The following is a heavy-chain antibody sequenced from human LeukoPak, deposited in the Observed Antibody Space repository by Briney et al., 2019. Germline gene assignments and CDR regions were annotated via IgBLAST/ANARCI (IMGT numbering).Heavy chain of an antibody. V-gene: IGHV4-59*01. CDR2: IYYSGST. Sequence: PSETLSLTCTVSGGSISSYYWSWIRQPPGKGLEWIGYIYYSGSTNYNPSLKSRVTISVDTSKNQFSLKLSSVTAADTAVYYCARQAGDFWTETRGYYFDYGGQGTLVTVSS. D-gene: IGHD3-3*01. J-gene: IGHJ4*02. CDR1: GGSISSYY. CDR3: ARQAGDFWTETRGYYFDY.